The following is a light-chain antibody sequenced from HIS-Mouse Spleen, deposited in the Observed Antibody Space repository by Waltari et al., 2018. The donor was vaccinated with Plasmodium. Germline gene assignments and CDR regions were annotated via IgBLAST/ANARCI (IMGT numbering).Light chain of an antibody. Sequence: SYELTQQPSVSVSPGQKASITCSGGKLGDKYACWYQKKPGQSPVLVIYQDSKRPSGIPERFSGSNSGNTATLTISGTQAMDEADYYCQAWDSSTVVFGGGTKLTVL. CDR2: QDS. J-gene: IGLJ2*01. V-gene: IGLV3-1*01. CDR3: QAWDSSTVV. CDR1: KLGDKY.